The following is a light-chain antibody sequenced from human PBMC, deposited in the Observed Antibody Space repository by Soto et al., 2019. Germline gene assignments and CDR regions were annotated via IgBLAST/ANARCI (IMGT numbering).Light chain of an antibody. Sequence: DIRMTQSPSSLSASLGDRVTITCRASQTVEIYLNWYQQRPGKAPKLLISGASTLQGGVPSRFSGSGYGTAFTLTITSLQSEDVATYYCQQAYTMPLTFGPGTRV. V-gene: IGKV1-39*01. J-gene: IGKJ3*01. CDR2: GAS. CDR3: QQAYTMPLT. CDR1: QTVEIY.